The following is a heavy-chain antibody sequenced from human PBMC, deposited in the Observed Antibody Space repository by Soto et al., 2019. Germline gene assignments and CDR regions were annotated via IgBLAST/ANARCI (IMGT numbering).Heavy chain of an antibody. CDR2: TYYRSKWYN. D-gene: IGHD5-18*01. V-gene: IGHV6-1*01. CDR1: GDSVSSNSAA. Sequence: PSQTLSLTCAISGDSVSSNSAAWNWIRQSPSRGLEWLGRTYYRSKWYNDYAVSVKSRITINPDTSKNQFSLQLNSVTPEDTAVYYCARDPSAHTAMVISAFDIWGQGTMVTVSS. CDR3: ARDPSAHTAMVISAFDI. J-gene: IGHJ3*02.